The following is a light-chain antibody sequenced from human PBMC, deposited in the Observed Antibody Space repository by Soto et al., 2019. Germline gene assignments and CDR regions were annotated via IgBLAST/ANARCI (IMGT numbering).Light chain of an antibody. CDR1: SSDVGGYIY. V-gene: IGLV2-8*01. Sequence: QSVLTQPPSASGSLGQSVTISCTGTSSDVGGYIYVSWFQQHSGKAPKLIIFEVNKRPSGVPDRFSGSRSGDTASLTVSGLQIDDEADYYCSSYAGNNRMVFGGGTKVTVL. CDR2: EVN. CDR3: SSYAGNNRMV. J-gene: IGLJ2*01.